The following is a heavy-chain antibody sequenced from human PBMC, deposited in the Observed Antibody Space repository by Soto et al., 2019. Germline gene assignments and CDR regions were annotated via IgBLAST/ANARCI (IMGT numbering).Heavy chain of an antibody. J-gene: IGHJ5*02. Sequence: QVQLVQSGAEVKKPGSSVKVSCKASGGTFSSYTISWVRQDPGQGLEWMGRIIPILGIANYAQKFQGRVTITADKSTSTAYMELRSLRSEDTAVYDCAREDEAATIDYNWFDPWGQGTLVTVSS. D-gene: IGHD2-15*01. V-gene: IGHV1-69*08. CDR2: IIPILGIA. CDR1: GGTFSSYT. CDR3: AREDEAATIDYNWFDP.